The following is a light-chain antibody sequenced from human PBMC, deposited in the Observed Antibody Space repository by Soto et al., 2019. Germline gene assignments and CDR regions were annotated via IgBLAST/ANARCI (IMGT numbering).Light chain of an antibody. CDR3: QHRANWL. CDR1: HNDGTH. V-gene: IGKV3-11*01. Sequence: EIVLTQSPATLSLSPGDRATLSCRASHNDGTHLAWYQHKGGQAPRLLIFDASKRAAGVPGRFSGSVSGTDFVLSINNLEPEDFASYYCQHRANWLFGHGTKLESK. J-gene: IGKJ2*01. CDR2: DAS.